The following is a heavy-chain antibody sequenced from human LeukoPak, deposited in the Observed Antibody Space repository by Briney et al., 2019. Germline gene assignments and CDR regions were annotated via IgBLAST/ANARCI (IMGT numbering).Heavy chain of an antibody. Sequence: ASVNVSCKASGYTFTGYYMHWVRQAPGQGLEWMGWINPNSGGTNYAQKFQGRVTMTRDTSISTAYMELSRLRSDDTAVYYCARSHVGWVGYYYYYMDVWGKGTTVTVSS. D-gene: IGHD1-26*01. CDR2: INPNSGGT. CDR1: GYTFTGYY. J-gene: IGHJ6*03. V-gene: IGHV1-2*02. CDR3: ARSHVGWVGYYYYYMDV.